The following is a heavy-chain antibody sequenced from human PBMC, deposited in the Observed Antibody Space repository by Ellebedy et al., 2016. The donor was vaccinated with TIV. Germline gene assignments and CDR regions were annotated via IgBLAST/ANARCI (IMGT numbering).Heavy chain of an antibody. J-gene: IGHJ5*02. D-gene: IGHD5-18*01. CDR3: ARSVDTAMGQFDP. CDR1: GGSFSGYY. V-gene: IGHV4-34*01. CDR2: IYYSGST. Sequence: MPSETLSLTCAVYGGSFSGYYWSWIRQPPGKGLEWIGYIYYSGSTYYNPSLKSRVTISVDTSKNQFSLKLSSVTAADTAVYYCARSVDTAMGQFDPWGQGTLVTVSS.